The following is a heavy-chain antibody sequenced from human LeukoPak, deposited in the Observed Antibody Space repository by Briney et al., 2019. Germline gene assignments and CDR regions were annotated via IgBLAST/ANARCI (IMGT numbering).Heavy chain of an antibody. CDR3: VKDRPCETCMPMDA. V-gene: IGHV3-23*01. D-gene: IGHD2-2*01. CDR1: GFTFTGYS. J-gene: IGHJ6*02. CDR2: LGRSGENR. Sequence: GGSLRLSCAASGFTFTGYSMSWVRQAPGKGLEWVSGLGRSGENRYYATSVRGRFSISRDNSKDTVYLQMNSLRAEDTAIYYCVKDRPCETCMPMDAWGQGTTVTVSS.